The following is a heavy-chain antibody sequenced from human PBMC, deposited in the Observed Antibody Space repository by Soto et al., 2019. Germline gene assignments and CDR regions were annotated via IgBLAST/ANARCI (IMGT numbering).Heavy chain of an antibody. D-gene: IGHD5-12*01. J-gene: IGHJ3*02. V-gene: IGHV1-69*02. CDR3: ATLATIDAFDI. CDR2: IIPILGIA. Sequence: SVKVSCKASGCTFSSYTISWVRQAPGQGLEWMGRIIPILGIANYAQKFQGRVTITADKSTSTAYMELSSLRSEDTAVYYCATLATIDAFDIWGQGTMVTVS. CDR1: GCTFSSYT.